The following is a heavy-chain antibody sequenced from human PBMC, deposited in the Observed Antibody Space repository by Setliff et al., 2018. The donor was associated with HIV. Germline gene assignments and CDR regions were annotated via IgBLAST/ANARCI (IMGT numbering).Heavy chain of an antibody. V-gene: IGHV4-4*09. CDR3: ASAPLYFYDGSGYLKY. Sequence: KPSETLSLTCTISGGSISGYHWNWLRQTPGKGLEWIGYIYTSRGTNYNHSLRTRVIISVDTSNQFSLKLSSVTAADAAVYFCASAPLYFYDGSGYLKYWGQGSQVTVSS. D-gene: IGHD3-22*01. CDR1: GGSISGYH. J-gene: IGHJ4*02. CDR2: IYTSRGT.